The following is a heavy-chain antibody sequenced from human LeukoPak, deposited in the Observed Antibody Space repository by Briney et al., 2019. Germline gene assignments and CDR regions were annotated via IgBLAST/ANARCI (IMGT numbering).Heavy chain of an antibody. CDR2: INPNSGGT. D-gene: IGHD3-9*01. V-gene: IGHV1-2*02. CDR1: GYTFTGYY. J-gene: IGHJ4*02. Sequence: ASVKVSCKASGYTFTGYYMHWVRQAPGQGLEWMGWINPNSGGTNYAQKFQGRVTMTRDTSISTAYMELSSLRSEDTAVYYCARAVILTGYYPDYWGQGTLVTVSS. CDR3: ARAVILTGYYPDY.